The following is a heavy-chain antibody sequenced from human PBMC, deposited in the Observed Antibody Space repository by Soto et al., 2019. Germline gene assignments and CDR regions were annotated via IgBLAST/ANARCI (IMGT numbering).Heavy chain of an antibody. D-gene: IGHD1-26*01. CDR1: GGTFGSYA. Sequence: QVQLVQSGAEVKKPGSSVKVSCKASGGTFGSYAITWVRRAPGQGREWLGGIIPILNSPAYAQKFQARVVITADEITNTAYMELNSLRFDDTAVYYCAREAPYRTSATCPKFYDMDVWGQGTTVTVAS. CDR2: IIPILNSP. V-gene: IGHV1-69*01. CDR3: AREAPYRTSATCPKFYDMDV. J-gene: IGHJ6*02.